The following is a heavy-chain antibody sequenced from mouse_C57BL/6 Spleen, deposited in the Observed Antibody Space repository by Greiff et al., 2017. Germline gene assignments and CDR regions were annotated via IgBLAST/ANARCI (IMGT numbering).Heavy chain of an antibody. CDR2: INPNNGGT. D-gene: IGHD2-2*01. CDR1: GYTFTDYN. Sequence: EVQLQESGPELVKPGASVKIPCKASGYTFTDYNMDWVKQSHGKSLEWIGDINPNNGGTIYNQKFKGKATLTVDKSSSTAYMELRSLTSEDTAVYYCASVSTMVTTGFAYWGQGTLVTVSA. V-gene: IGHV1-18*01. J-gene: IGHJ3*01. CDR3: ASVSTMVTTGFAY.